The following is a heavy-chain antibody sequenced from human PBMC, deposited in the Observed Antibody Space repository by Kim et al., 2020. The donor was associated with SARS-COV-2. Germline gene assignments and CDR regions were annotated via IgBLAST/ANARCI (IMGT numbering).Heavy chain of an antibody. CDR1: GGTFSSYA. V-gene: IGHV1-69*13. D-gene: IGHD1-26*01. CDR3: ARGGRATPWAGRVHDAFDI. Sequence: SVKVSCKASGGTFSSYAISWVRQAPGQGLEWMGGIIPIFGTANYAQKFQGRVTITADESTSTAYMELSSLRSEDTAVYYCARGGRATPWAGRVHDAFDIWGQGTMVTVSS. CDR2: IIPIFGTA. J-gene: IGHJ3*02.